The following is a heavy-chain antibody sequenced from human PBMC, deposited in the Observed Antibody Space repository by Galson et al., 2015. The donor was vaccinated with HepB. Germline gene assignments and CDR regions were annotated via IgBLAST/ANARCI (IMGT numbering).Heavy chain of an antibody. CDR1: GFTFSSYW. J-gene: IGHJ6*02. V-gene: IGHV3-7*03. CDR2: INQDGSSK. D-gene: IGHD3-10*01. CDR3: ARRISLVRGIITKPDYYYGMDG. Sequence: LRLSCAASGFTFSSYWMNWVRQAPGKGLEWVAHINQDGSSKYYVDSVKGRFTISRDNAKDSVYLQLDSLRAEDTAVYYCARRISLVRGIITKPDYYYGMDGWGQGTTVTGAS.